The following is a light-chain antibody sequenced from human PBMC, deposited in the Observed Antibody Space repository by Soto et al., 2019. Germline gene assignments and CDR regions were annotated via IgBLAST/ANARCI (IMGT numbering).Light chain of an antibody. CDR1: QSINNY. J-gene: IGKJ2*01. V-gene: IGKV3-11*01. CDR3: QQRSDWPYT. CDR2: DAS. Sequence: ETVLTQSPATLSLSPGERATLSCRASQSINNYLAWYQQKPGQAPRLLIYDASNGATGIPARFSGSGSGTDFTLTISSLEPEDFAVYYCQQRSDWPYTFGQGIKLEIK.